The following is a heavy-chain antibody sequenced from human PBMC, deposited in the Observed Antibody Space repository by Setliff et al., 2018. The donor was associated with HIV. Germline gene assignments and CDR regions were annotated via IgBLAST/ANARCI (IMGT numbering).Heavy chain of an antibody. CDR3: ARAGGRYFDWLAPYAFDI. CDR2: IYPIGST. Sequence: PSETLSLTCSVSGASISSYYWSWIRQPPGKGLEWIAYIYPIGSTNYSPSLKSRVTMSVDTSKNHLSLKLSSVTAADTAVYYCARAGGRYFDWLAPYAFDIWGLGTMVTVSS. D-gene: IGHD3-9*01. CDR1: GASISSYY. V-gene: IGHV4-4*08. J-gene: IGHJ3*02.